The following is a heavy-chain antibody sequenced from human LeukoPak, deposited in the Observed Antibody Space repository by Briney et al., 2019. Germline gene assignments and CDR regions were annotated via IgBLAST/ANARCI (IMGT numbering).Heavy chain of an antibody. J-gene: IGHJ6*03. CDR1: GFTFSSYG. D-gene: IGHD1-1*01. Sequence: PGGSLRLSCAASGFTFSSYGMHWVRQAPGKGLEWVAFIRYDGSNKYYADSVKGRFTISRDNSKNTLYLQMNSLRAEDTAAYYCAKDSYTWGVTWYYYYYMDVWGKGTTVTISS. CDR3: AKDSYTWGVTWYYYYYMDV. V-gene: IGHV3-30*02. CDR2: IRYDGSNK.